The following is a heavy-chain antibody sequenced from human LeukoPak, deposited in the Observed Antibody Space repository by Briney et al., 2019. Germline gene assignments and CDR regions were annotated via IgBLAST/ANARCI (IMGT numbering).Heavy chain of an antibody. V-gene: IGHV4-39*01. CDR2: IYYSGST. D-gene: IGHD7-27*01. CDR3: ASTMNWGSFHMDV. J-gene: IGHJ6*03. CDR1: GGSFSSSSYY. Sequence: PSETLSLTCTVSGGSFSSSSYYWGWLRQPPGTGLDWIGSIYYSGSTYYNPSLKSRVTISVDTSKNQFSLKLSSVTAADTAVYYCASTMNWGSFHMDVWGKGTTVTVSS.